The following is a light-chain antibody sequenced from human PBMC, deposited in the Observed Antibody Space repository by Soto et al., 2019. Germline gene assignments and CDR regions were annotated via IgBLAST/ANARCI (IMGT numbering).Light chain of an antibody. Sequence: QSVLTQPPSVSGAPGQRVTISCTGSTSNIGTGYDVHWYQQLPGTAPKLLIYGNSKRPSGVPDRISGSKSGSSASLAISGLRSDDEATYYCAGWDDTLDAQVFGGGTKLTVL. V-gene: IGLV1-40*01. J-gene: IGLJ3*02. CDR2: GNS. CDR1: TSNIGTGYD. CDR3: AGWDDTLDAQV.